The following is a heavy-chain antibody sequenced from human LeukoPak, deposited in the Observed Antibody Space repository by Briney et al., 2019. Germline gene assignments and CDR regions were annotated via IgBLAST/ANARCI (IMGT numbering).Heavy chain of an antibody. CDR1: GGSISSSSYY. J-gene: IGHJ6*02. V-gene: IGHV4-39*01. Sequence: SETLSLTCTVSGGSISSSSYYWGWIRQPPGKGLEWIGSIYYSGSTYYNPSLKSRVTISVDTPKNQFSLKLSSVTAADTAVYYCARHTSYYYYYGMDVWGQGTTVTVSS. CDR2: IYYSGST. CDR3: ARHTSYYYYYGMDV.